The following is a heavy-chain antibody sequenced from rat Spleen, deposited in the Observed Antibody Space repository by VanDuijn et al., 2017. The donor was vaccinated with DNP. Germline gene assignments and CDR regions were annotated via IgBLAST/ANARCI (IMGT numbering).Heavy chain of an antibody. D-gene: IGHD4-3*01. CDR1: GFTFSAYY. CDR3: VRWNSGYFDY. Sequence: EVQLVESGGGLVQPGRSLKLSCAASGFTFSAYYMAWVRQAPAKGLEWVAYIGSTAYAPYYTDSVKGRFAISRDNAKSSLYLQMKSLRSEDMATYYCVRWNSGYFDYCGQGVMVTVSS. J-gene: IGHJ2*01. V-gene: IGHV5-22*01. CDR2: IGSTAYAP.